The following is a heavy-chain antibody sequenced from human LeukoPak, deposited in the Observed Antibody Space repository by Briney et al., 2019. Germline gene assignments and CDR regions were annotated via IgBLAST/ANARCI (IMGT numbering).Heavy chain of an antibody. V-gene: IGHV4-61*02. J-gene: IGHJ4*02. CDR2: IYASGST. CDR1: GGSISSDIHY. CDR3: ARSLFRTGYSSSWLS. D-gene: IGHD6-13*01. Sequence: SETLSLTCTVSGGSISSDIHYWSWIRQPAGKGLEWIGRIYASGSTNYNPSLKSRVTISVDTSKNQFSLKLSSVTAADTAVYYCARSLFRTGYSSSWLSWGQGTLVTVSS.